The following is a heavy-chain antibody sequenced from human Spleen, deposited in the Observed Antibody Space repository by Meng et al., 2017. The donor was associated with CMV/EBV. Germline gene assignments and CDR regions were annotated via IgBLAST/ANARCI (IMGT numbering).Heavy chain of an antibody. CDR1: GFTFSSYS. J-gene: IGHJ6*02. Sequence: GESLKISCAASGFTFSSYSMSWVRQAPGKGLEWVSSISSSSETIYYADSVKGRFTILRDNAKNSLHLQMNSLRADDTAVYYCAKSESPLGLPSYYYFGLDVWGQGTTVTVSS. CDR3: AKSESPLGLPSYYYFGLDV. D-gene: IGHD3-16*01. CDR2: ISSSSETI. V-gene: IGHV3-48*04.